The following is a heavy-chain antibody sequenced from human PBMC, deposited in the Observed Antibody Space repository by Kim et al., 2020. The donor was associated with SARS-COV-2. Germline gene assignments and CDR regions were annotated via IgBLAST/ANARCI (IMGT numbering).Heavy chain of an antibody. CDR3: ARRTAIFGVAQSWFDP. Sequence: SPKSRVTISVDTSKNQFSLKLSSVTAADTAVYYCARRTAIFGVAQSWFDPWGQGTLVTVSS. D-gene: IGHD3-3*01. V-gene: IGHV4-39*01. J-gene: IGHJ5*02.